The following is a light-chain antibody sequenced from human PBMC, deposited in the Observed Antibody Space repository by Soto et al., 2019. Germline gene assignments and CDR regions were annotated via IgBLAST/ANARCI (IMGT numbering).Light chain of an antibody. CDR1: QSVSSY. V-gene: IGKV3-11*01. J-gene: IGKJ4*01. CDR3: QQRSNWPST. Sequence: EIVLTQSPATLSLSPGERAALSCRANQSVSSYLAWYQQKPGQAPRLLIYDASKRATGIPARFSGSGSGTDSTLTISSLEPEDFAVYFCQQRSNWPSTFGGGTKVEI. CDR2: DAS.